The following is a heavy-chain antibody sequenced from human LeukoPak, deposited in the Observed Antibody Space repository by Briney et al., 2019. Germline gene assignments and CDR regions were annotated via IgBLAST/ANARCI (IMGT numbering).Heavy chain of an antibody. V-gene: IGHV3-48*01. CDR3: AMFGSGSYYNPIY. J-gene: IGHJ4*02. D-gene: IGHD3-10*01. CDR1: GFTFSSYS. CDR2: ISSSSSTI. Sequence: PGGSLRLSCAASGFTFSSYSINWVRQAPGKGLEWVSYISSSSSTIYYADSVKGRFTISRDNSKNTLYLQMNSLRAEDTAVYYCAMFGSGSYYNPIYWGQGTLVTVSS.